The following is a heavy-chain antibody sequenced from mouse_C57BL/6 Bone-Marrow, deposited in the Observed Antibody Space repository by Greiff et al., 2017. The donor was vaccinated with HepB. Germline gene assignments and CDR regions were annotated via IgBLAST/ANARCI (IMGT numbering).Heavy chain of an antibody. CDR3: AIKNWDSWFAY. Sequence: QVQLQQPGAELVKPGASVKVSCKASGYTFTSYWMHWVKQRPGQGLEWIGRIHPSDSDPNYNQKFKGKATWTVDKSSSTAYRQLSSLTSEDSAVYYCAIKNWDSWFAYWGQGTLVTVSA. CDR2: IHPSDSDP. D-gene: IGHD4-1*01. CDR1: GYTFTSYW. J-gene: IGHJ3*01. V-gene: IGHV1-74*01.